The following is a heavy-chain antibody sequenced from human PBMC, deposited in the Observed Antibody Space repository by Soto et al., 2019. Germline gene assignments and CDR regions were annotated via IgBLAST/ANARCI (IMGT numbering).Heavy chain of an antibody. D-gene: IGHD5-18*01. CDR2: IYYSGST. J-gene: IGHJ6*02. V-gene: IGHV4-28*01. CDR1: GYSISSSHW. Sequence: QVQLQESGPGLVKPSDTLSLTCAVPGYSISSSHWWGWIRQPPGKGLEWIGYIYYSGSTYYNPSLKSRVTMSVDTSKNQFSLKVSSVTAVDTAVYYCARSYRDYGMDVWGQGTTVTVSS. CDR3: ARSYRDYGMDV.